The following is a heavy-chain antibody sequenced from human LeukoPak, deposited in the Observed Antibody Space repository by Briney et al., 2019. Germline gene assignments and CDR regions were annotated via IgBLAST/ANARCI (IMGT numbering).Heavy chain of an antibody. V-gene: IGHV1-69*05. Sequence: ASVKASCKASGGTFSSYAISWVRQAPGQGREWMGGIIPIFGTANYAQKFQGRVTITTDESTSTAYMELSSLRSEDTAVYYCARGREAAALYYFDYWGQGTLVTVSS. J-gene: IGHJ4*02. CDR1: GGTFSSYA. D-gene: IGHD6-13*01. CDR2: IIPIFGTA. CDR3: ARGREAAALYYFDY.